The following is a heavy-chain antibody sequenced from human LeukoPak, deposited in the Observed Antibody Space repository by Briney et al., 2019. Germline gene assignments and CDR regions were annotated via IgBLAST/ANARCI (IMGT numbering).Heavy chain of an antibody. V-gene: IGHV3-64D*09. D-gene: IGHD3-22*01. CDR1: GFTFSSYA. CDR2: ISTNGCST. Sequence: GGPLRLPCAASGFTFSSYAMLWVRQAPGKGVQYVSGISTNGCSTYDEDSVKGRFSISKDNSKNNMYLQMSRLRAEDSAVYYCVLGSSGFLAPGYFDSWGQGTLVTVSS. J-gene: IGHJ4*02. CDR3: VLGSSGFLAPGYFDS.